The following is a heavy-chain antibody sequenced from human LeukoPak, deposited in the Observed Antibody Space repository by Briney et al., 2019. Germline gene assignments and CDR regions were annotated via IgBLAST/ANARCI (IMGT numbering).Heavy chain of an antibody. CDR3: AKEAPHTAVLIALPEWNYIDS. CDR1: GFTFSSYS. D-gene: IGHD2-21*01. CDR2: ISSSSSYI. Sequence: NSGGSLRLSCAASGFTFSSYSMNWVRQAPGKGLEWVSSISSSSSYIYYADSVKGRFTVSRDFFTSTLDLQMTSLRAEDTAVYYCAKEAPHTAVLIALPEWNYIDSWGRGILVSVSS. J-gene: IGHJ4*02. V-gene: IGHV3-21*04.